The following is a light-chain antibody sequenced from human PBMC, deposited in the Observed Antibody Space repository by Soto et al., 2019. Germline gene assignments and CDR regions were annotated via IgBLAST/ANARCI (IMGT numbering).Light chain of an antibody. Sequence: QSVLTQPPSASGPPGQSVTISCTGTSSDVGGYNYVAWYQHHPGKAPKLMIYEVSKRPSGVSNRFSGSKSGNTASLTISGLQAEDEADYYCCSYAGSSTYVFGTGTKVTVL. CDR3: CSYAGSSTYV. CDR1: SSDVGGYNY. V-gene: IGLV2-23*02. CDR2: EVS. J-gene: IGLJ1*01.